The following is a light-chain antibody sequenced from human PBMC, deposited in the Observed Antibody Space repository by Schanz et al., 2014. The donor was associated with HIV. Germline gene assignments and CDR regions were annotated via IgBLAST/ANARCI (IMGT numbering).Light chain of an antibody. J-gene: IGKJ1*01. Sequence: TVMTQSPATLSVSPGERATLSCRASQSVTSNLAWYQQKPGQAPRLLIYGASTRATAIPARFSANGSGTEFTLTITSLQSEDFALYYCQQYNTWPRTFGQGTRVEIK. V-gene: IGKV3-15*01. CDR1: QSVTSN. CDR2: GAS. CDR3: QQYNTWPRT.